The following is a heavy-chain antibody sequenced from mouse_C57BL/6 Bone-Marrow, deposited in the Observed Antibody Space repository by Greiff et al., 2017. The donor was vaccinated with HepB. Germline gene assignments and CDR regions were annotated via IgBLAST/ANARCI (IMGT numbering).Heavy chain of an antibody. V-gene: IGHV1-76*01. J-gene: IGHJ3*01. Sequence: VQLQQSGAELVRPGASVKLSCKASGYTFTDYYINWVKQRPGQGLEWIARIYPGSGNTYYNEKFKGKATLTAEKSSSTAYMQLSSLTSEDSAVYFCARWSSSGYVGFAYWGQGTLVTVSA. CDR3: ARWSSSGYVGFAY. CDR2: IYPGSGNT. CDR1: GYTFTDYY. D-gene: IGHD3-2*02.